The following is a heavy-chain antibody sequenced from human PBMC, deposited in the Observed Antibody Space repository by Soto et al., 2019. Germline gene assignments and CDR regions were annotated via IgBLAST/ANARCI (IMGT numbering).Heavy chain of an antibody. CDR1: GVSIKSGGYY. CDR2: IYYTGST. J-gene: IGHJ4*02. Sequence: NPSETLSLTCSVSGVSIKSGGYYWTWIRQLPGKGLEWIGDIYYTGSTFYHPSLKTRVTLSLDTSKNQFSLNLESVTAADTAVYYCATQPRYDSSGYFYYWGQGTQVTVSS. V-gene: IGHV4-31*03. CDR3: ATQPRYDSSGYFYY. D-gene: IGHD3-22*01.